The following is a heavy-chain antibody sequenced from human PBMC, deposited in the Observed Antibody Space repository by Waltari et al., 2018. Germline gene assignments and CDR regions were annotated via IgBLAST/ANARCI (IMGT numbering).Heavy chain of an antibody. CDR1: AFTFSGYE. Sequence: EVQLVESGGGLVQPGGYLRLSCAASAFTFSGYEMNWVRQAPGKGLEWISYISTSGNTIYYADSVKGRFTMSRDNAKKALYLQMNSLRAEDTAIYYCASGWYYFGYWGQGTLVTVSS. CDR2: ISTSGNTI. V-gene: IGHV3-48*03. CDR3: ASGWYYFGY. D-gene: IGHD6-19*01. J-gene: IGHJ4*02.